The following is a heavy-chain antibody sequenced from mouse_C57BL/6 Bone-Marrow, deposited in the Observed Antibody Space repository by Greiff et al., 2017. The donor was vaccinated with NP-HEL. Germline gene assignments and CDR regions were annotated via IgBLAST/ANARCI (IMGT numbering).Heavy chain of an antibody. J-gene: IGHJ3*01. CDR3: ARFYDYEPFAY. V-gene: IGHV5-4*03. CDR2: ISDGGSYT. Sequence: EVKLVESGGGLVNPGGPRKLPVAASGFTFSSYAMSWVRQTPEKRLEWVATISDGGSYTYYPDNVKGRFTISRDNAKNNLYLQMSHLKSEDTAMYYCARFYDYEPFAYWGQGTLVTVSA. CDR1: GFTFSSYA. D-gene: IGHD2-4*01.